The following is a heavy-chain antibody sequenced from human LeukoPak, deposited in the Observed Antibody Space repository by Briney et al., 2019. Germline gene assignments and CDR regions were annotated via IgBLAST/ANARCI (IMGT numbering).Heavy chain of an antibody. D-gene: IGHD5-12*01. Sequence: PSETLSLTCTVSGGSMSGYFWSWLRQPPGKGLEWIGYIYYSGSTNYNPFFNSRVTISVDTSKNQFSLKLSSVTAADTAAYYCARGRNIGDYWGQGTQVAVSS. CDR1: GGSMSGYF. V-gene: IGHV4-59*01. CDR2: IYYSGST. CDR3: ARGRNIGDY. J-gene: IGHJ4*02.